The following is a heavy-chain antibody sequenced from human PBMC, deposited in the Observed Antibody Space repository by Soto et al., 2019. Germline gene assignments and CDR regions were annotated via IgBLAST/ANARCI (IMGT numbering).Heavy chain of an antibody. CDR2: ISGSGGST. CDR1: GFTFSSYA. V-gene: IGHV3-23*01. J-gene: IGHJ6*03. CDR3: AKEGYCSSTSCSNYYYYMDV. Sequence: GGSLRLSCAASGFTFSSYAMSWVRQAPGKGLEWVSAISGSGGSTYYADSVKGRFTISRDNSKNTLYLQMNSLRAEDTAVYYCAKEGYCSSTSCSNYYYYMDVWGKGTTVTVSS. D-gene: IGHD2-2*01.